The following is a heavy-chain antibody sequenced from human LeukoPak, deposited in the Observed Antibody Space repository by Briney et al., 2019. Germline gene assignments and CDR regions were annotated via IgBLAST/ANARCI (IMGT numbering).Heavy chain of an antibody. CDR2: IIPIFGTA. J-gene: IGHJ4*02. Sequence: GASVKVSCKASGGTFSSYAISWVRQAPGQGLEWMGGIIPIFGTANYAQKFQGRVTITADESTSTAYMELSSLRSEDTAVYYCARDRERYGSGSPPDYWGQGPLVTVSS. CDR3: ARDRERYGSGSPPDY. D-gene: IGHD3-10*01. V-gene: IGHV1-69*13. CDR1: GGTFSSYA.